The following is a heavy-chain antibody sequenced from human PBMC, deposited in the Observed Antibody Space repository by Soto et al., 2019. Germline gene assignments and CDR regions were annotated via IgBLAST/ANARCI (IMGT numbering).Heavy chain of an antibody. CDR1: GFSITSGYY. D-gene: IGHD3-22*01. CDR3: ASEYDSSAYTFDF. J-gene: IGHJ4*02. CDR2: IYHDGIT. V-gene: IGHV4-38-2*01. Sequence: SETLSLTCAVTGFSITSGYYWGWIRQPPGKGLEWIGNIYHDGITYYNPSLKSRVTMSVDTSNNQFSLRLTSVTAADTAVYYCASEYDSSAYTFDFWGQGTLVTVSS.